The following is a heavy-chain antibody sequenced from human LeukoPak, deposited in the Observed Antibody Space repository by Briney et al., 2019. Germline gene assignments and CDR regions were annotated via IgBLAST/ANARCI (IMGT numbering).Heavy chain of an antibody. Sequence: GASVKVSCKASGYTFTGYYMHWVRQAPGQGLEWMGWINPNSGGTNYAQKFQGWVTMTRDTSISTAYMELSRLRSDVTAVYYCARGGTMVRGVKGYYYGMDVWGKGTTVTVSS. V-gene: IGHV1-2*04. D-gene: IGHD3-10*01. CDR1: GYTFTGYY. J-gene: IGHJ6*04. CDR2: INPNSGGT. CDR3: ARGGTMVRGVKGYYYGMDV.